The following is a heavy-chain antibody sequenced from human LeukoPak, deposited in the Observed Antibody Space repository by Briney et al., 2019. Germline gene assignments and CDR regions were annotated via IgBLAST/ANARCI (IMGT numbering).Heavy chain of an antibody. CDR1: GVSFSGYY. CDR3: ARGSITTDY. Sequence: SETLSLTCAVYGVSFSGYYWSWIRQPPGKGLEWIGEINHSGSTNHNPSLKSRVTISVDTSKNQFSLKLSSVTAADTAVYYCARGSITTDYWGQGTLVTVSS. V-gene: IGHV4-34*01. D-gene: IGHD5-12*01. J-gene: IGHJ4*02. CDR2: INHSGST.